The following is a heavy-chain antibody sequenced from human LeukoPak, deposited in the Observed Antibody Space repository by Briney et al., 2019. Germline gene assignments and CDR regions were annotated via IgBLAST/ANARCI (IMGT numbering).Heavy chain of an antibody. V-gene: IGHV5-51*01. D-gene: IGHD6-13*01. J-gene: IGHJ4*02. CDR1: GYSFTSYW. CDR3: ARHFIAAAAPDY. CDR2: IYPGDSDT. Sequence: GESLKISCKASGYSFTSYWIGWVRQMPGKGLEWMGIIYPGDSDTKYSPSFQGQVTISADKSNSTAYLQWSSLKASDTATYYCARHFIAAAAPDYWGQGTLVTVSS.